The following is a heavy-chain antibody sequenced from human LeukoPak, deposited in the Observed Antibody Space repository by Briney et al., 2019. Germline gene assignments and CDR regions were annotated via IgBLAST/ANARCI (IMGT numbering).Heavy chain of an antibody. V-gene: IGHV1-69*13. CDR1: GGTFSSYA. D-gene: IGHD3-22*01. CDR3: ARRGFGDYYDSSGAPPYGMDV. Sequence: SVKVSYKASGGTFSSYAISWVRQAPGQGLEWMGGIIPIFGTANYAQKFQGRVTITADESTSTAYMELSSLRSEDTAVYYCARRGFGDYYDSSGAPPYGMDVWGQGTTVTVSS. J-gene: IGHJ6*02. CDR2: IIPIFGTA.